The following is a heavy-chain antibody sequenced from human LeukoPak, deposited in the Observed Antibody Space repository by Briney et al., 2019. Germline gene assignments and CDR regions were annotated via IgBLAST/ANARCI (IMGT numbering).Heavy chain of an antibody. CDR3: ASVSMATIRGLNY. D-gene: IGHD5-24*01. Sequence: GGCLRLSCAASGFTFSSYAMHWVRQAPGKGLEWVAVISYDGSNKYYADSVKGRFTISRDNSKNTLYLQMNSLRAEDTAVYYCASVSMATIRGLNYWGQGTLVTVSS. J-gene: IGHJ4*02. CDR2: ISYDGSNK. V-gene: IGHV3-30-3*01. CDR1: GFTFSSYA.